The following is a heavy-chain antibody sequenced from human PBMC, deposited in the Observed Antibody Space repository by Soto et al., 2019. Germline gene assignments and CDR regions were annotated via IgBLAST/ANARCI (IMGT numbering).Heavy chain of an antibody. J-gene: IGHJ4*01. D-gene: IGHD3-16*02. V-gene: IGHV3-74*03. Sequence: GGSLRLSCAASGVTFSMYWMHWVRHPPGKGLLWVSRRNGAGTDTTYADSVKGRFTISRDNSMNTVYLQMNGLRAEDTAVYYCARVVGRGSGRYYLAYRGHKTLVTVSS. CDR1: GVTFSMYW. CDR2: RNGAGTDT. CDR3: ARVVGRGSGRYYLAY.